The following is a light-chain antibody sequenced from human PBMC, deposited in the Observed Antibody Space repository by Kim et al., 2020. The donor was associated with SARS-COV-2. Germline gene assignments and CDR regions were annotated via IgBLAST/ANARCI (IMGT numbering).Light chain of an antibody. CDR2: DAS. Sequence: SPGESATLSCRASQSVSSDLAWYQQKPGQPPRLLIYDASTRATGIPARFSGSGSRTEFTLTISSLQSEDFAVYYCQQYNIWPPITFGQGTRLEIK. V-gene: IGKV3-15*01. J-gene: IGKJ5*01. CDR1: QSVSSD. CDR3: QQYNIWPPIT.